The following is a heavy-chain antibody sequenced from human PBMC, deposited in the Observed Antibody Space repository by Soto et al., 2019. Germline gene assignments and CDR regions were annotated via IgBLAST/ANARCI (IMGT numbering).Heavy chain of an antibody. D-gene: IGHD4-4*01. V-gene: IGHV1-69*02. CDR2: IIPILGIA. CDR3: ERTVTMSPHGDYYYYMDV. Sequence: SVKVSCKASGGTFSSYTISWVRQAPGQGLEWMGRIIPILGIANYAQKFQGRVTITADKSTSTAYMELSSLRSEDTAVYYCERTVTMSPHGDYYYYMDVWGKGTTVTVSS. J-gene: IGHJ6*03. CDR1: GGTFSSYT.